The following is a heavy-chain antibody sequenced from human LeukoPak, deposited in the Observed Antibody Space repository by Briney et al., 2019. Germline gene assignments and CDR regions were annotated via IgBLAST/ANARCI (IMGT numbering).Heavy chain of an antibody. V-gene: IGHV3-21*01. CDR2: ISNSATFI. D-gene: IGHD2-2*02. Sequence: PGESLRLSCAASGFSFSVYSMSWVRQAPGKGLEWVSSISNSATFIDYADSVKGRFTISRDNAKNSVYLQMSSLRAEDTAVYYCARDVVPAAIGYYFDYWGQGTLVTVSS. J-gene: IGHJ4*02. CDR3: ARDVVPAAIGYYFDY. CDR1: GFSFSVYS.